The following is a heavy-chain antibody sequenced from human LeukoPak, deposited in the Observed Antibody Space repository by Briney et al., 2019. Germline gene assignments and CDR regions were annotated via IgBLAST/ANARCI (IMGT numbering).Heavy chain of an antibody. J-gene: IGHJ4*02. D-gene: IGHD1/OR15-1a*01. CDR3: AKVWNSYYFDY. CDR2: IGATGTST. Sequence: GGSLRLSCAASGFTFSSNAMRWVRQAPGKGLEWVSAIGATGTSTYYADSVKGRFTTSRDNSKNMLYLQMNSLRAEDTAVYYCAKVWNSYYFDYWGQGTLVAVSS. CDR1: GFTFSSNA. V-gene: IGHV3-23*01.